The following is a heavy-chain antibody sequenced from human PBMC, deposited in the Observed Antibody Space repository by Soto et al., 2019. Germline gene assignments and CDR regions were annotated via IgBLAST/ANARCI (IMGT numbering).Heavy chain of an antibody. CDR3: AHRDPMFGETFDD. CDR2: IYWDDDK. D-gene: IGHD3-10*02. J-gene: IGHJ4*02. CDR1: GFSLTSNGMG. V-gene: IGHV2-5*02. Sequence: QITLKESGPTLVKPTQTLTLTCTFSGFSLTSNGMGVGWLRHPPGKALEWLGIIYWDDDKRYSPSLKSRLTITKDTSKNQVFLSVTNMDPVDTATYYCAHRDPMFGETFDDWGQGTLVTVSS.